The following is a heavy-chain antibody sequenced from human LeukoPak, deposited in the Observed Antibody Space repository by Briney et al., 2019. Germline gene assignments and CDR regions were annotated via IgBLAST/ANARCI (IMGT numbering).Heavy chain of an antibody. V-gene: IGHV1-69*13. CDR1: GGTFRSHA. CDR2: IIPIFGTT. J-gene: IGHJ4*02. CDR3: ARDPYSYDYYYFEY. D-gene: IGHD5-18*01. Sequence: ASVKVSCKPSGGTFRSHAISWVRQAPGQGLEWMGGIIPIFGTTNYAQKFQGRVTITADESTSTAYMELSSLRSEDTAVYYCARDPYSYDYYYFEYWGQGTQVTVSS.